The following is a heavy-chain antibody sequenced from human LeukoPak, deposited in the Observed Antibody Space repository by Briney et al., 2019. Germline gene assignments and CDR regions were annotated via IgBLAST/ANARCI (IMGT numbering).Heavy chain of an antibody. Sequence: PGGSLRLSCAASGFSFSSFAIQWVRQAPGKGLEWVAMISYDGVNTYYADSVKGRFTISRDNSKNTLYLQMDSLRAHDTGVYYCTKEARARTSLNSLDPWGQGTLVTVSS. CDR1: GFSFSSFA. CDR2: ISYDGVNT. V-gene: IGHV3-30-3*01. J-gene: IGHJ5*02. D-gene: IGHD2-2*01. CDR3: TKEARARTSLNSLDP.